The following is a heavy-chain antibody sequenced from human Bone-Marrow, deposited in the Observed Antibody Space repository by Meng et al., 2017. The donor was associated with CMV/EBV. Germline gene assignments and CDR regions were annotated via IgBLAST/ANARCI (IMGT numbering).Heavy chain of an antibody. CDR2: INSDGSST. D-gene: IGHD3-3*01. Sequence: GGSLRLSCAASGFTFISYSMTWVRQTPGKGLVWVSRINSDGSSTSYADSVKGRLTISRDNAKNTLYLQMNSLRAEDTAVYYCARDPSYGYYDFWSGYSGMDVWGQGHTVNVSS. CDR1: GFTFISYS. CDR3: ARDPSYGYYDFWSGYSGMDV. J-gene: IGHJ6*02. V-gene: IGHV3-74*01.